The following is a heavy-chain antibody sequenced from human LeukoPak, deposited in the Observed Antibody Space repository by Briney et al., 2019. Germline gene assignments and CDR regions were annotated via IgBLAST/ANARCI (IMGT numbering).Heavy chain of an antibody. CDR2: IQYDGSGK. J-gene: IGHJ4*02. Sequence: PGGSLRLSCAASGFTFSRNGIHWVRQAPGKGLEWVASIQYDGSGKYYADSVKGRFTISRDNSKNTLYLQMSSLRPEDTAVYYCAKDLGSWSYSLDYWGQGTLVTVSS. CDR1: GFTFSRNG. D-gene: IGHD1-26*01. V-gene: IGHV3-30*02. CDR3: AKDLGSWSYSLDY.